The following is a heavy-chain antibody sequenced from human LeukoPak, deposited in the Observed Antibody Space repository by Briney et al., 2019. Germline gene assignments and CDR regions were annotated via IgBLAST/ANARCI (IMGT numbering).Heavy chain of an antibody. CDR1: GFTFSSYA. CDR3: ARGGREQWLGWFDY. D-gene: IGHD6-19*01. CDR2: ISYDGSNK. J-gene: IGHJ4*02. Sequence: GGSLRLPCAASGFTFSSYAMHWVRQAPGKGLEWVAVISYDGSNKYYADSVKGRFTISRDNSKNTLYLQMNSLRAEDTAVYYCARGGREQWLGWFDYWGQGTLVTVSS. V-gene: IGHV3-30*04.